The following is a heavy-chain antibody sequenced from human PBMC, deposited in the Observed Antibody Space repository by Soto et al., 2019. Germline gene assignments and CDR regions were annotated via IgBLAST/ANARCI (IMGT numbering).Heavy chain of an antibody. CDR2: IYSSGST. J-gene: IGHJ4*02. D-gene: IGHD2-21*01. Sequence: QVQLQESGPGLVKPSQTLSLTCTVSGDSINSDGHFWTWIRQHTGKGLEWIGYIYSSGSTQYNPSLKSRVTISADTPKNQFSLRLSSVTAADTAVYYCARADRIVGPLDYWGQGTLVTVSS. CDR1: GDSINSDGHF. CDR3: ARADRIVGPLDY. V-gene: IGHV4-31*03.